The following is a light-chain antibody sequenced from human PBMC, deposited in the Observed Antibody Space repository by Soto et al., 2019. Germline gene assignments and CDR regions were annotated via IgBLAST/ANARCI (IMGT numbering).Light chain of an antibody. CDR2: DAS. CDR1: QSVSSY. Sequence: EIVLTQSPATLSLSPWERATLSCRASQSVSSYLAWYQQKPGQAPRLLIYDASNRATGIPARFSGSGSGTDFTLTISSLEPKDFAVYYCQQRSNWPRTFGQGTKVDI. V-gene: IGKV3-11*01. CDR3: QQRSNWPRT. J-gene: IGKJ1*01.